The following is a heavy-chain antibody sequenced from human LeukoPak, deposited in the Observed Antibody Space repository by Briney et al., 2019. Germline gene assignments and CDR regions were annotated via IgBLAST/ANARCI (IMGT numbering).Heavy chain of an antibody. CDR3: ARDLFLYYYDSSGYYIDP. J-gene: IGHJ5*02. V-gene: IGHV1-18*01. D-gene: IGHD3-22*01. Sequence: ASVKVSCKASGYTFTSYGFSWVRQAPGQGLEWMGWISAYHGDTSYARKFQGRVTMTTDTSTSTVYMELRSLRSDDTAVYYCARDLFLYYYDSSGYYIDPWGQGTLVTVSS. CDR1: GYTFTSYG. CDR2: ISAYHGDT.